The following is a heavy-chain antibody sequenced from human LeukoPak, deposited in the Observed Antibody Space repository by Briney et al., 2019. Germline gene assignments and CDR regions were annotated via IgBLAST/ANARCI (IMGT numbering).Heavy chain of an antibody. D-gene: IGHD3-22*01. CDR1: GGSISSYY. CDR2: IYHSGST. J-gene: IGHJ4*02. Sequence: SETLSLTCTVSGGSISSYYWSWIRQPPGKGLEWIGSIYHSGSTYYNPSLKSRVTISVDTSKNPFSLKLSSVTAADTAVYYCARVYSSSGPFDYWGQGTLVTVSS. V-gene: IGHV4-38-2*02. CDR3: ARVYSSSGPFDY.